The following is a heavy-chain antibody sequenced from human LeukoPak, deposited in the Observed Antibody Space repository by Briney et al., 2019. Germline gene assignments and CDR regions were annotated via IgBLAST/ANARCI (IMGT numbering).Heavy chain of an antibody. V-gene: IGHV4-59*04. J-gene: IGHJ2*01. CDR2: IYYNGKT. CDR1: GSSISSYY. CDR3: ARHWKWPWYFDL. D-gene: IGHD5-12*01. Sequence: SETLSLTCTVSGSSISSYYWGWIRQPPGKGLQWIGVIYYNGKTYYNPSLKSRVTVAVDTSKNQFSLKLSSVTAADTAVYYCARHWKWPWYFDLWGRGTLVTVSS.